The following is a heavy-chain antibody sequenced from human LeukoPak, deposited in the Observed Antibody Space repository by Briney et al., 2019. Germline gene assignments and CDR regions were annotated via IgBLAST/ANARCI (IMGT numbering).Heavy chain of an antibody. Sequence: PGGSLRLSCAAPGFTFSSYWMHWVRQAPGKGLVWVSRINTDGSSTSYADSVKGRFTISRDNAKNTLYLQMNSLRAEDTAVYYCARESGIAAALALWGQGTLVTVSS. CDR1: GFTFSSYW. J-gene: IGHJ4*02. D-gene: IGHD6-13*01. CDR3: ARESGIAAALAL. V-gene: IGHV3-74*01. CDR2: INTDGSST.